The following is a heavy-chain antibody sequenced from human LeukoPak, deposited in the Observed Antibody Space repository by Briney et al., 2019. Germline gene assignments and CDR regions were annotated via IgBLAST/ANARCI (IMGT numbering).Heavy chain of an antibody. CDR3: AAEQIAAAEIKY. D-gene: IGHD6-13*01. Sequence: GGSLRLSCAASGFTFDDYAMHWVRQAPGKGLEWVSGISWNSGSIGYADSVKGRFTISRDNAKNSLYLQMNSLRAEDTALYYCAAEQIAAAEIKYWGQGTLVTVSS. CDR2: ISWNSGSI. J-gene: IGHJ4*02. V-gene: IGHV3-9*01. CDR1: GFTFDDYA.